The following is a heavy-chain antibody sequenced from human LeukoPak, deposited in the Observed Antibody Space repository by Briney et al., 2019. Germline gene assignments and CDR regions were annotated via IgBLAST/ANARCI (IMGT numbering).Heavy chain of an antibody. CDR2: INWNGGST. CDR3: ARDRGIAAAGKSGYYYMDV. D-gene: IGHD6-13*01. J-gene: IGHJ6*03. CDR1: GFTFDDYG. V-gene: IGHV3-20*01. Sequence: GGSLRLSCAASGFTFDDYGMSWVRQAPGKGLEWVSGINWNGGSTGYADSVKGRFTISRDNAKNSLCLQMNSLRAEDTALYHCARDRGIAAAGKSGYYYMDVWGKGTTVIVSS.